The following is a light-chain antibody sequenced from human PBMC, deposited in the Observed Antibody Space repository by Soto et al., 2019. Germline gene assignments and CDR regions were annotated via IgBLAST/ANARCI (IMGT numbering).Light chain of an antibody. CDR2: GNS. CDR1: SSNIGAGYD. Sequence: QSVLTQPPSVSGAPGQRVTISCTGSSSNIGAGYDVHWYQQLPGTAPKILIYGNSNRPSGVPDRFSGSKSGTSASLAITGLQAEDEADYYCQSYDSSLSGRVVFGGGTKLTVL. V-gene: IGLV1-40*01. CDR3: QSYDSSLSGRVV. J-gene: IGLJ2*01.